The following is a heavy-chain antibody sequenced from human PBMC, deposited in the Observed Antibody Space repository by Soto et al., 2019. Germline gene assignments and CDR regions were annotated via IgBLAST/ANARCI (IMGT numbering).Heavy chain of an antibody. J-gene: IGHJ6*02. CDR3: ARTDCSSTSCYNYYYYGMDV. Sequence: ASGKGSCKTSGYSFTKYGLHWVRQAPGQRLEWMGWINPGNGDTKYSQKFQGRVTITRDTSATTAYMELSSLRSEDSAVFYCARTDCSSTSCYNYYYYGMDVWGQGPTVPVS. CDR2: INPGNGDT. V-gene: IGHV1-3*01. D-gene: IGHD2-2*01. CDR1: GYSFTKYG.